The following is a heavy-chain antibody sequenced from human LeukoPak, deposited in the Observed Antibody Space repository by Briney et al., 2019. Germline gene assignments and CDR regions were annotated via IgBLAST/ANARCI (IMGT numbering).Heavy chain of an antibody. CDR2: IWYDGSNK. J-gene: IGHJ6*02. D-gene: IGHD6-19*01. V-gene: IGHV3-33*01. Sequence: GGSLRLSCAASGFTFSSYGMHWVRQAPGKGLEWVAAIWYDGSNKYYADSVKGRFTISRDNSKNTLYQQMNSLRAEDTAVYYCARQWLAPRYYYYYGMDVWGQGTTVTVSS. CDR1: GFTFSSYG. CDR3: ARQWLAPRYYYYYGMDV.